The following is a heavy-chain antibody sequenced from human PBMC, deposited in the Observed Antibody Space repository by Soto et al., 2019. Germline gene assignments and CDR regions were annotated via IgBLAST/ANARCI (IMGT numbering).Heavy chain of an antibody. D-gene: IGHD2-21*02. CDR3: TAAPHLYYFDF. CDR1: GGSIDSETYY. CDR2: IYYGGTT. Sequence: QVQLQESGPGLVEPSQTLSLTCTVSGGSIDSETYYWSWIRQHPGKGLEYIGSIYYGGTTYCNPSLKSRGTISRDTSKSHFSLKLDSVSAADTAVYYCTAAPHLYYFDFWGQGTPVTVSS. V-gene: IGHV4-31*06. J-gene: IGHJ4*02.